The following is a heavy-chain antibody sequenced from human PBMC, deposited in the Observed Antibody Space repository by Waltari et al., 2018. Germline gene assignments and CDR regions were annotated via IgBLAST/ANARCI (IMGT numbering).Heavy chain of an antibody. D-gene: IGHD6-19*01. Sequence: QVQLVQSGAEVKKPGASVKVSCKASGYTFTSYYMHWVRQAPGQGLEWMGIINPSGGSTSYAQKCQGRGTMTRDTSTSTGYMELSSLRSEDTAVYYCARESRPGGGWAPTPFDYWGQGTLVTVSS. CDR1: GYTFTSYY. CDR2: INPSGGST. V-gene: IGHV1-46*01. CDR3: ARESRPGGGWAPTPFDY. J-gene: IGHJ4*02.